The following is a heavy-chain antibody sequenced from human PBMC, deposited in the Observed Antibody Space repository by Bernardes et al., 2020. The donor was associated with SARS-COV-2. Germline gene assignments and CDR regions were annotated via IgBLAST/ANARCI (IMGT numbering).Heavy chain of an antibody. CDR2: ISPYTGNT. J-gene: IGHJ4*02. V-gene: IGHV1-18*01. Sequence: ASVKVSCKASGYTFTSYGLSWVRQAPGQGLEWMGWISPYTGNTNYAQKVHDRVTMTADTSTNTVYMELRSLRSDDPAIYYCARDFLYYDKAGGIYRYAGDNDSWGQGTLVTVSS. CDR3: ARDFLYYDKAGGIYRYAGDNDS. CDR1: GYTFTSYG. D-gene: IGHD3-16*02.